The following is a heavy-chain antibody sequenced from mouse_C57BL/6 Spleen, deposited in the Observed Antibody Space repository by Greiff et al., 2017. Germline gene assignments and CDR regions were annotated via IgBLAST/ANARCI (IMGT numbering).Heavy chain of an antibody. Sequence: QVQLQQPGTELVKPGASVKLSCKASGYTFTSYWMHWVKQRPGQGLEWIGNLKPSNGGTNYNAGFNNKASLAVDKSSRTAYMQLSSLTSEDSAVYYCARRVDGYYGYWGQGTTLTVSS. CDR3: ARRVDGYYGY. CDR2: LKPSNGGT. CDR1: GYTFTSYW. V-gene: IGHV1-53*01. J-gene: IGHJ2*01. D-gene: IGHD2-3*01.